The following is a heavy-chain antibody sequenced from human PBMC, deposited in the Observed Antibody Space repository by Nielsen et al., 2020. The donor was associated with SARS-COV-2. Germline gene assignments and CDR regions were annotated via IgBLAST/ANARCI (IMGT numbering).Heavy chain of an antibody. CDR1: GFTFSSYW. V-gene: IGHV3-7*01. D-gene: IGHD6-13*01. CDR2: IKQDGSEK. J-gene: IGHJ6*02. CDR3: ARFPSTIPTYSSSWYDYYYGMDV. Sequence: GESLKISCAASGFTFSSYWMSWVRQAPGKGLEWVANIKQDGSEKYYVDSVKGRFTISRDNAKNSPYLQMNSLRAEDTAVYYCARFPSTIPTYSSSWYDYYYGMDVWGQGTTVTVSS.